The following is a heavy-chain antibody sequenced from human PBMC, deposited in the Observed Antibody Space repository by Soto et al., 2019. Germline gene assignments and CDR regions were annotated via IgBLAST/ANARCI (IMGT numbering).Heavy chain of an antibody. CDR3: GRRVLRGRDGDAFDI. Sequence: QVQLVQSGAEVKKPGSSVKVSCKASGGTFSSYAISWVRQAPGQGLEWMGGIIPIFGTANYAQKFQGRVTITADESTSTAYRGLSSVRSEDTAVYYGGRRVLRGRDGDAFDIGGQGTMVTVSS. J-gene: IGHJ3*02. D-gene: IGHD3-16*01. V-gene: IGHV1-69*01. CDR1: GGTFSSYA. CDR2: IIPIFGTA.